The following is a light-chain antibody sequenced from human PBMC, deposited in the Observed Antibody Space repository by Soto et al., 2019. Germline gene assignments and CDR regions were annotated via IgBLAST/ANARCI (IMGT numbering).Light chain of an antibody. CDR2: EVS. CDR3: SSYTSSSTLVV. Sequence: QSVLTQPPSASGSPGQSVTISCTGTKNDVGFYDFVSWYQQHPGKAPKLMIYEVSNRPSGVSNRFSGSKSSNTASLTISGLQAEDEADYYCSSYTSSSTLVVFGGGTKLTVL. V-gene: IGLV2-14*01. CDR1: KNDVGFYDF. J-gene: IGLJ2*01.